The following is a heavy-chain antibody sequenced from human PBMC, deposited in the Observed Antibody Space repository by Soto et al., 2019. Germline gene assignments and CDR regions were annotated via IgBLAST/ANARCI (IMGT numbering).Heavy chain of an antibody. Sequence: SETLSLTCAVYGGSFSGYYWSWIRQPPGKGLEWIGEINHSGSTNYNPSLKSRVTISVDTSKNQFSLKLSSVTAADTAVYYCARGKVLISFGVVIQRNYYYYYGMDVWGQGTTVTVSS. CDR3: ARGKVLISFGVVIQRNYYYYYGMDV. CDR2: INHSGST. D-gene: IGHD3-3*01. J-gene: IGHJ6*02. V-gene: IGHV4-34*01. CDR1: GGSFSGYY.